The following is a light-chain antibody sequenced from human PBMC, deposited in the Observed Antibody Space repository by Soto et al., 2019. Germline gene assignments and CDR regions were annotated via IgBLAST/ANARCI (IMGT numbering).Light chain of an antibody. J-gene: IGKJ1*01. CDR1: QSISSY. V-gene: IGKV1-39*01. CDR2: GAS. Sequence: DIQMTQSPSSLSASVGDRVSITCRASQSISSYLNWYQQKPGSAPKLLIYGASSLPSGVPSRFSGSGSGTDFTLTISSLQPEDVATYYCQQSNSFPKTFGQGTKVEI. CDR3: QQSNSFPKT.